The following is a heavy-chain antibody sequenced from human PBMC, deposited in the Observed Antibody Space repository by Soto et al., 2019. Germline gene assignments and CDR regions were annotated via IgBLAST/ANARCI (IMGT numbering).Heavy chain of an antibody. D-gene: IGHD2-15*01. CDR3: ARDGDVRCSGGSCYGLWHNWFDP. J-gene: IGHJ5*02. V-gene: IGHV3-30-3*01. Sequence: GGSLRLSCAASGFTFSSYAMHWVRQAPGKGLEWVAVISYDGSNKYYADSVKGRFTISRDNSKNTLYLQMNSLRAEDTAVYYCARDGDVRCSGGSCYGLWHNWFDPWGQGTLVTVSS. CDR2: ISYDGSNK. CDR1: GFTFSSYA.